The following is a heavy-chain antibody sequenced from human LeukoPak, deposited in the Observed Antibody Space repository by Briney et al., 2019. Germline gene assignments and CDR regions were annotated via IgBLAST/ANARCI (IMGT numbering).Heavy chain of an antibody. CDR3: ARGGGFVDTANYYYYGMDV. D-gene: IGHD5-18*01. Sequence: SETLSLTCTVSGGSISSYYWSWIRQPPGKGLEWIGYIYSSGSTKYNPSLKSRVTISVDTSKNQISLRLSSVTAADTAVYYCARGGGFVDTANYYYYGMDVWGQGTTVTVSS. J-gene: IGHJ6*02. CDR1: GGSISSYY. CDR2: IYSSGST. V-gene: IGHV4-59*01.